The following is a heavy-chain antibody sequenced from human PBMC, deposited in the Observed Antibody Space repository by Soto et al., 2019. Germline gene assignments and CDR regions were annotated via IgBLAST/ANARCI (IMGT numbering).Heavy chain of an antibody. Sequence: GGSLRLSCAASGFTFSGSAMHWVRQASGKGLEWVGRIRSKTNSYATAYAASVKGRFTISRDDSKNTAYLQMNSLKTEDTAVYYCTASGSDAFVEYWGQGTRGTVSA. CDR1: GFTFSGSA. CDR3: TASGSDAFVEY. CDR2: IRSKTNSYAT. J-gene: IGHJ4*02. V-gene: IGHV3-73*01. D-gene: IGHD5-12*01.